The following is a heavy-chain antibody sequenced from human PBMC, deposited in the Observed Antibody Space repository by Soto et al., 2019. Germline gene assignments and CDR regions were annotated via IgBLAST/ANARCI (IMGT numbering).Heavy chain of an antibody. V-gene: IGHV3-11*06. CDR3: ASNHKHSSGYHLNY. CDR2: ISSGGSYT. D-gene: IGHD3-22*01. Sequence: AGGSLRLSCAASGFTFSTYYMSWVRQAPGKGLEWVSYISSGGSYTNYADSVRGRFTISRDNAKNSLYLQMNSLRAEDTALYYCASNHKHSSGYHLNYWGQGTLVTVSS. J-gene: IGHJ4*02. CDR1: GFTFSTYY.